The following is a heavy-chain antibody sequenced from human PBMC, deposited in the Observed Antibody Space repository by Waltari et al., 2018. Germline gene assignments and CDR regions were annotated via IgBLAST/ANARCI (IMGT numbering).Heavy chain of an antibody. CDR2: LNHSGGT. CDR3: ARVGITIFGVVQRPWYFDL. CDR1: GGSFSGYY. D-gene: IGHD3-3*01. Sequence: QVQLQQWGAGLLKPSETLSLTCAVYGGSFSGYYWSWIRPPPGKGLEWIGELNHSGGTRYNPSLKSRVTISVDTSKNQFSLKLSSVTAADTAVYYCARVGITIFGVVQRPWYFDLWGRGTLVTVSS. V-gene: IGHV4-34*01. J-gene: IGHJ2*01.